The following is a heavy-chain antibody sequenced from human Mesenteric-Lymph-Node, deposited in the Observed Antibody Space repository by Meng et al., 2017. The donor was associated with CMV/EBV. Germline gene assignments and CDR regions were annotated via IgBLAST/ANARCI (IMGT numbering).Heavy chain of an antibody. V-gene: IGHV1-58*01. J-gene: IGHJ4*02. D-gene: IGHD3-10*01. Sequence: SAKVSCKASGFTFTTSTVQWVRQARGQRLEWIGWIVVGSGYTKYAQKFQERVTITRDMSTSTAYMELSSLRSEDTAVYYCAKDQEEFGELMDYWGQGTLVTVSS. CDR2: IVVGSGYT. CDR3: AKDQEEFGELMDY. CDR1: GFTFTTST.